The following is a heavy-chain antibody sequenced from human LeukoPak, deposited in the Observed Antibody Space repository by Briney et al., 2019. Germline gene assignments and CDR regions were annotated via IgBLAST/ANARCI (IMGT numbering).Heavy chain of an antibody. J-gene: IGHJ4*02. CDR1: GYTFTGYY. V-gene: IGHV1-2*02. Sequence: GASVKVSCKASGYTFTGYYMHWVRQAPGQGLEWMGWINPNSGGTNYAQKFQGRVTMTRGTSISTAYMELSRLGSDDTAVYYCARGSMITFGGVIVIRYFDYWGQGTLVTVSS. CDR2: INPNSGGT. D-gene: IGHD3-16*02. CDR3: ARGSMITFGGVIVIRYFDY.